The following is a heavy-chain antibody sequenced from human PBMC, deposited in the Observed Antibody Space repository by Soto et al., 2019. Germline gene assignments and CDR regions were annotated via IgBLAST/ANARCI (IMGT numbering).Heavy chain of an antibody. D-gene: IGHD2-8*01. CDR3: AGRYCTNGVCYTNYYYYIDV. V-gene: IGHV3-23*01. J-gene: IGHJ6*03. CDR1: GFTFSTYA. CDR2: ITTSGGNT. Sequence: EVQLLESGGGLVQPGGSLRLSCAASGFTFSTYAMSWVRQAPGKGLEWVSTITTSGGNTYYADSVQGPSTISRDNSKNTLYLQMNSLRDEDTAVYYCAGRYCTNGVCYTNYYYYIDVWGKGTTVTVSS.